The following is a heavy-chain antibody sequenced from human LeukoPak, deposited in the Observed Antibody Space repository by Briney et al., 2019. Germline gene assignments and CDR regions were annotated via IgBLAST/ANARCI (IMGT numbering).Heavy chain of an antibody. J-gene: IGHJ6*02. CDR1: GYTFTGYY. Sequence: ASVKVSCKASGYTFTGYYMHWVRQAPGQGLEWMGWINPNSGGTNYAQKFRGRVTMTRDTSISTAYMELSRLRSDDTAVYYCARSPYDYVWGSPSYYYGMDVWGQGTTVTVSS. CDR3: ARSPYDYVWGSPSYYYGMDV. CDR2: INPNSGGT. D-gene: IGHD3-16*01. V-gene: IGHV1-2*02.